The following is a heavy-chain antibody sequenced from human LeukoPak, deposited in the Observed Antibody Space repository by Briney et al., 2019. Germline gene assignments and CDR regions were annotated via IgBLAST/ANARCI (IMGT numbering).Heavy chain of an antibody. V-gene: IGHV4-59*01. CDR3: ARVDQRLRYFDWNVAFDI. CDR2: IYYSGST. J-gene: IGHJ3*02. D-gene: IGHD3-9*01. CDR1: GGSISSYY. Sequence: SETLSLTCTVSGGSISSYYWSWIRQPPGKGLEWMGYIYYSGSTNYNPSLKSRVTISVDTSKNQFSLKLRSVTAADTAVYYCARVDQRLRYFDWNVAFDIWGQGTMVTVSS.